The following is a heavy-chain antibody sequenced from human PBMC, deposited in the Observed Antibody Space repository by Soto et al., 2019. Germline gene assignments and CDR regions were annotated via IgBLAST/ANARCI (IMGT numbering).Heavy chain of an antibody. J-gene: IGHJ6*03. CDR1: GFTVSSNY. D-gene: IGHD3-10*01. Sequence: EVQLVESGGGLVQPGGSLRLSCAASGFTVSSNYMSWVRQAPGKGLEWVSVIYTGGSTYYADSVKGRFTISRDNSKNTLYLQMNSLRAEDTAVYYCARDHGARGYYYYYMDVWGKGTTVTVSS. CDR3: ARDHGARGYYYYYMDV. V-gene: IGHV3-66*01. CDR2: IYTGGST.